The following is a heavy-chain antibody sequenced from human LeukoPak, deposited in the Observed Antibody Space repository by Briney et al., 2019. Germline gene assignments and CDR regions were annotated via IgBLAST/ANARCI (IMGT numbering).Heavy chain of an antibody. CDR2: IDTNTGNP. CDR1: GYTFTNHA. J-gene: IGHJ6*04. D-gene: IGHD3-10*01. Sequence: PVASVKVSCKASGYTFTNHAINWVRQAPGQGLEYMGWIDTNTGNPTYAQAFTGRIVFSLDTSVSTAYLQIRSLKADDTAVYFCARRSMVQHLDDWGKGTTVIVSS. V-gene: IGHV7-4-1*02. CDR3: ARRSMVQHLDD.